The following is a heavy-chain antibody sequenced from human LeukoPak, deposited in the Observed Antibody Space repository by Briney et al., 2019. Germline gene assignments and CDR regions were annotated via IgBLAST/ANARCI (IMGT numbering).Heavy chain of an antibody. CDR1: GFTFSSYW. D-gene: IGHD3-16*01. V-gene: IGHV3-74*01. Sequence: GGSLRLSCAASGFTFSSYWMHWVRQVPGKGLVWASRINSDGSSIAYADSVKGRFTISRDNGKDTLYLQMNSLRAEDTGVYYCAALGHGHDHWGQGTLVTVSS. J-gene: IGHJ4*02. CDR2: INSDGSSI. CDR3: AALGHGHDH.